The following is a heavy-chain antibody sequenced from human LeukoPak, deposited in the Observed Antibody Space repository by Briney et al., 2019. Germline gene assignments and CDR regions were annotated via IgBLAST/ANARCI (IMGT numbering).Heavy chain of an antibody. J-gene: IGHJ4*02. CDR1: GFSFISYG. CDR3: AKRPSDYGDYVSYFDH. D-gene: IGHD4-17*01. Sequence: GGSLRLSCGASGFSFISYGMHWVRQAPGKGLEWVGVISDAGRSKHYADSVKGRFTISRDNSKDTLYLQMNGLRAEDTAVYYCAKRPSDYGDYVSYFDHWGQGTLVTVSS. CDR2: ISDAGRSK. V-gene: IGHV3-30*18.